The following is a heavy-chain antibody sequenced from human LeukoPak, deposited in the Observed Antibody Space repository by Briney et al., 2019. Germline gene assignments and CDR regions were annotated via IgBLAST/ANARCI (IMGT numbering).Heavy chain of an antibody. Sequence: PSETLSLTCTVSGGSISSSSYYWGWIRQPPGKGLEWIGSIYYSGSTYYNPSLKSRVTISVDTSKNQFSLKLSSVTAADTAVYYCARHGSSGWYADYYYGMDVWGQGTTVTVSS. CDR2: IYYSGST. CDR1: GGSISSSSYY. V-gene: IGHV4-39*01. CDR3: ARHGSSGWYADYYYGMDV. J-gene: IGHJ6*02. D-gene: IGHD6-19*01.